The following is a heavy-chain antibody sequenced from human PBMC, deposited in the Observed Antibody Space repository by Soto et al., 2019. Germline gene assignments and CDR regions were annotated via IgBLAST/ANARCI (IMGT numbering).Heavy chain of an antibody. Sequence: QVQLQESGPGLVKPSQTLSLTCTVSGGSISSGGYYWSXIRQHPGKGLEWIGYIYYSGSTYYNPSLKSRVTISVDTSKNQFSLKLSSVTAADTAVYYCARGRSVGYSSSSEVDFDYWGQGTLVTVSS. V-gene: IGHV4-31*03. D-gene: IGHD6-6*01. CDR3: ARGRSVGYSSSSEVDFDY. J-gene: IGHJ4*02. CDR2: IYYSGST. CDR1: GGSISSGGYY.